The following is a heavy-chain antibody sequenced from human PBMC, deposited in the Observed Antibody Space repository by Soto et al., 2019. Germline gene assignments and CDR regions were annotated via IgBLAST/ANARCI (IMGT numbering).Heavy chain of an antibody. Sequence: QVQLVESGGGVVQPGRSLRLSCAASGFTFNNYGMHWVRQAPGKGLEWVAVISYEGSNKYYADSVKGRFTISRDNSKNTLYLQMDSLRGEDTAVYYCVMPTSYSSGGYGVFDYWGQGTLVTVSS. D-gene: IGHD6-19*01. V-gene: IGHV3-30*03. CDR1: GFTFNNYG. CDR2: ISYEGSNK. J-gene: IGHJ4*02. CDR3: VMPTSYSSGGYGVFDY.